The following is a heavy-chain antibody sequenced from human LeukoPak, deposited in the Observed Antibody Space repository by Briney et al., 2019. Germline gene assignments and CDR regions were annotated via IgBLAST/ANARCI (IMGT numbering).Heavy chain of an antibody. CDR3: ARINGKVPGYYFDY. V-gene: IGHV4-34*01. CDR1: GGSFSGYY. J-gene: IGHJ4*02. CDR2: INHSGST. D-gene: IGHD3-9*01. Sequence: PSETLSLTCAVYGGSFSGYYWSWIRQPPGKGLEWIGEINHSGSTNYNPSLKSRVTISVDTSKNQFSLKLSSVTAAGTAVYYCARINGKVPGYYFDYWGQGTLVTVSS.